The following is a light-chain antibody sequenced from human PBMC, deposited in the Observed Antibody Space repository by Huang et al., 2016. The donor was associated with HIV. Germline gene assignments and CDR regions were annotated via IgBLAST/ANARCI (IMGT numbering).Light chain of an antibody. CDR3: QQSYSTPA. V-gene: IGKV1-39*01. CDR2: AAS. CDR1: QSISSY. J-gene: IGKJ1*01. Sequence: DIQMTQSPSSLSASVRDRFTITCRASQSISSYLNWYQQKPGKAPNLLIYAASSFQSGVPSRFSGSGSGTDFTLTISSLQPEDFATYHCQQSYSTPAFGQGTKVEIK.